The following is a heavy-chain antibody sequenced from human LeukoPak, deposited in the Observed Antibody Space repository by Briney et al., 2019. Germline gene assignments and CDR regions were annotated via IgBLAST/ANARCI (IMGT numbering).Heavy chain of an antibody. CDR1: GYTFTSSS. CDR2: ISAYNGKT. CDR3: ARDEKLYWGGDCPNGY. D-gene: IGHD2-21*01. V-gene: IGHV1-18*01. Sequence: ASVKVSCMASGYTFTSSSISWVRQAPGQGREWVGWISAYNGKTNYTQKLQGRVTMTTHTSTNTAYMELRSLTSDDTAGYYCARDEKLYWGGDCPNGYWGQGTLVTVSS. J-gene: IGHJ4*02.